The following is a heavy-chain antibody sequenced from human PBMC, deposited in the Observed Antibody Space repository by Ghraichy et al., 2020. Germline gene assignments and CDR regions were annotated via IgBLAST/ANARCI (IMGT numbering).Heavy chain of an antibody. Sequence: GGSLRLSCAASGFTFSPYIMHWVRQAPGKGLEWVAVEANDGTTKYYADSVKGRFTVSRDNSKNSLYLEMSSLRGDDTAVYYCGRESTHGSGRCSFFDLWGQEPWSPSPQ. CDR2: EANDGTTK. V-gene: IGHV3-30-3*01. CDR1: GFTFSPYI. D-gene: IGHD3-10*01. CDR3: GRESTHGSGRCSFFDL. J-gene: IGHJ4*01.